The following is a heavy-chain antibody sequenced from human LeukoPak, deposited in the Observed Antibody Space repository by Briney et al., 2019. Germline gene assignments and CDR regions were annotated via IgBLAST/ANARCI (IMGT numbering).Heavy chain of an antibody. Sequence: GGSLRLSCAASGFTVSSNYMSWVRQAPGKGLEWVSVIYSGGSTYYADSVKGRFTISRDNSKNTLYLQMNSLRAEDTAVYYCARDSRIAVAGYPLGYWGQGTLVTVSS. D-gene: IGHD6-19*01. CDR3: ARDSRIAVAGYPLGY. CDR1: GFTVSSNY. CDR2: IYSGGST. J-gene: IGHJ4*02. V-gene: IGHV3-66*01.